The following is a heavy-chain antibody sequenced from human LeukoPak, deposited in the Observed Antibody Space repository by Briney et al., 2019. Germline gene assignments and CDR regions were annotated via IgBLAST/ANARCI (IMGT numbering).Heavy chain of an antibody. CDR2: IYYCSST. V-gene: IGHV4-39*01. D-gene: IGHD6-13*01. CDR3: ASKGSSSSWYYFDY. J-gene: IGHJ4*02. CDR1: GGSISSSSDN. Sequence: SETLSLPCTVSGGSISSSSDNWGCRRQPRGKGLEWIGRIYYCSSTYYDPSLKSRVTISVDTSKNQFYLQLSSMTAADTAVYFCASKGSSSSWYYFDYWGQGSLVTVSS.